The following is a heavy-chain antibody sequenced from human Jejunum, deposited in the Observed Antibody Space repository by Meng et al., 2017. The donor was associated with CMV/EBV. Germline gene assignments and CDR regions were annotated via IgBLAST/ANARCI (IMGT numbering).Heavy chain of an antibody. J-gene: IGHJ4*02. D-gene: IGHD2-2*02. Sequence: FTFRNYAFYWVRRAAGKGLEWVAVISYGGRDNYYPDSVKGRFTIFRDNSKNPFDLQMNSLRAEDTAFYFCARGRFSYTSWSSQGNWGQGALVTVSS. CDR3: ARGRFSYTSWSSQGN. CDR1: FTFRNYA. CDR2: ISYGGRDN. V-gene: IGHV3-30*04.